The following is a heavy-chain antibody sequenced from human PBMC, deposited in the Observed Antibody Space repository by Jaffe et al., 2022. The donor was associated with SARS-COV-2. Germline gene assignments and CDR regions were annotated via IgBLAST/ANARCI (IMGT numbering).Heavy chain of an antibody. J-gene: IGHJ6*02. CDR1: GFTFSSYS. D-gene: IGHD6-19*01. Sequence: EVQLVESGGGLVKPGGSLRLSCAASGFTFSSYSMNWVRQAPGKGLEWVSSISSSSSYIYYADSVKGRFTISRDNAKNSLYLQMNSLRAEDTAVYYCARDFFYQVAGTVLYYYGMDVWGQGTTVTVSS. CDR2: ISSSSSYI. V-gene: IGHV3-21*01. CDR3: ARDFFYQVAGTVLYYYGMDV.